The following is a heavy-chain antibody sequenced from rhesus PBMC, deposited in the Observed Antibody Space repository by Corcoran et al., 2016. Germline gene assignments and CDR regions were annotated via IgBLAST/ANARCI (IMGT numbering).Heavy chain of an antibody. CDR3: AKNELELPNYFDF. D-gene: IGHD1-26*01. CDR2: ISNGGGST. CDR1: VFTFSSYG. V-gene: IGHV3S5*01. J-gene: IGHJ4*01. Sequence: EVQLVESGGGLVQPGGSLRLSCAASVFTFSSYGMSWVRQAPGKGLEWVSYISNGGGSTYYAEPVKGRFTISRDNSKNTLSLQMNRLRAEDTAVYYCAKNELELPNYFDFWGQGVLVTVSS.